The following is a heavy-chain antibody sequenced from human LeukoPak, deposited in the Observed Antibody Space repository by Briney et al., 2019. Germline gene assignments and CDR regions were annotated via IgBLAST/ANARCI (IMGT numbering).Heavy chain of an antibody. D-gene: IGHD2-15*01. CDR3: ASHCSGGTCYRYFFDY. Sequence: SETLSLTCTVSGASISSGGYYWSWIRQHPGKGLEWIGYIYYTGSTYYNPSLRSRIFISVDTARNQFSLQLRSVTAADTAVYYCASHCSGGTCYRYFFDYWGEGTQVTVSS. CDR2: IYYTGST. V-gene: IGHV4-31*03. J-gene: IGHJ4*02. CDR1: GASISSGGYY.